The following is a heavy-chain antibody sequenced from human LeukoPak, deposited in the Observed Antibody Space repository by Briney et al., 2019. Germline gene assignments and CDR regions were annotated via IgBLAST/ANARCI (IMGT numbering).Heavy chain of an antibody. CDR3: AREFGGDILTGYDY. Sequence: SVRVSCKASGGTFSSYAISWVRQAPGEGGEWMGRIIPILGIANYAQKFQGRVTITADKSPSTAYMELSSLRSEDTAVYYCAREFGGDILTGYDYWGQGTLVTVSS. D-gene: IGHD3-9*01. CDR1: GGTFSSYA. V-gene: IGHV1-69*04. J-gene: IGHJ4*02. CDR2: IIPILGIA.